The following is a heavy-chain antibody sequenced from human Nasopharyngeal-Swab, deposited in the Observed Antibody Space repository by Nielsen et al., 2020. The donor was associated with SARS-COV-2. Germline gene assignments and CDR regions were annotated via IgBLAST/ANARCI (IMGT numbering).Heavy chain of an antibody. Sequence: GGSLRLSCAASGFSVSGNTYMSWVRQAPGKGLEWVSTIHADGNTYYADSVRGRFTSSRDNSKNTLYLQMNSLRAEDTAVYYCANWFDPWGQGTLVTVSS. CDR1: GFSVSGNTY. CDR3: ANWFDP. J-gene: IGHJ5*02. V-gene: IGHV3-66*02. CDR2: IHADGNT.